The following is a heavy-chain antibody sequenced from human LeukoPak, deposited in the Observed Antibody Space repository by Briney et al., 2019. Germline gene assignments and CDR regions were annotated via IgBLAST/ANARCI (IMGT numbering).Heavy chain of an antibody. J-gene: IGHJ6*03. CDR2: IHYSGTT. Sequence: SGTLSLTCAVSGGSFSSSHWWSWVRQPPGKGLEWIGYIHYSGTTNYNPSLKSRVTISVDTSKNQFSLKLSSVTAADTAVYFCARVSWFPGTSYYYMDVWGKGTTVTVSS. V-gene: IGHV4-4*02. CDR1: GGSFSSSHW. D-gene: IGHD1-1*01. CDR3: ARVSWFPGTSYYYMDV.